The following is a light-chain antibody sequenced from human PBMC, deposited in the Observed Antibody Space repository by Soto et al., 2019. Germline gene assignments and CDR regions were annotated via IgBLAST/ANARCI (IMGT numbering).Light chain of an antibody. Sequence: EIVMTQSPATLSVSPGERATLSCRASQSVSSNLAWYQQKPGQAPRLLIYGASTRATGIPARFSGSGSGTEFTLTISSLEPEDFAVYFCHQRSNWPWTFGQGTKVDIK. J-gene: IGKJ1*01. CDR1: QSVSSN. CDR3: HQRSNWPWT. V-gene: IGKV3-15*01. CDR2: GAS.